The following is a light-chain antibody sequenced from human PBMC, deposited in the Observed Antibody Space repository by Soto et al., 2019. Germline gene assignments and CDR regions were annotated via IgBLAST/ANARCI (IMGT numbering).Light chain of an antibody. CDR1: SSNIGKNT. CDR2: TDN. Sequence: QSVLIQPPSASGTPGQRVTISCSGSSSNIGKNTVHWFQQLPGAAPQLLISTDNQRPSGVPDRFSGSKSGASGSLAISGLQSEDEADYYCEAWDSSLNGHVFGTGTKVTVL. CDR3: EAWDSSLNGHV. V-gene: IGLV1-44*01. J-gene: IGLJ1*01.